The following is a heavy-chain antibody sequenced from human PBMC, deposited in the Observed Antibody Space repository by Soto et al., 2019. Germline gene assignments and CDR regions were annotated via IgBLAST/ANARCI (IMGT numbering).Heavy chain of an antibody. CDR1: GYTFTSYG. J-gene: IGHJ4*02. CDR3: ARDYDSTTSGSYYY. V-gene: IGHV1-18*01. CDR2: ISAYNGNT. Sequence: QVQLVQSGAEVKKPGASVKVSCKASGYTFTSYGIIWVRQVPGQGLEWMGWISAYNGNTNYAQQLQDRVTMTTDTSTSTAYMELRSLRSDDTAVYYCARDYDSTTSGSYYYWGQGTLVTVSS. D-gene: IGHD1-26*01.